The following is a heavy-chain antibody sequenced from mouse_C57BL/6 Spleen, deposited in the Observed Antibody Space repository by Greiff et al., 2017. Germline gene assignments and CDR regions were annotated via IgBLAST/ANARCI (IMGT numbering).Heavy chain of an antibody. D-gene: IGHD2-5*01. CDR3: AASNCLYWYFDV. J-gene: IGHJ1*03. Sequence: EVQLQQPGPELVKPGASVKIPCKASGYTFTDYNMDWVKQSHGQSLEWIGDINPNNGGTIYNQKFKGKATLTVDKSSSTAYMELSSLTSEDTAVYYCAASNCLYWYFDVWGTGTTVTVSS. V-gene: IGHV1-18*01. CDR2: INPNNGGT. CDR1: GYTFTDYN.